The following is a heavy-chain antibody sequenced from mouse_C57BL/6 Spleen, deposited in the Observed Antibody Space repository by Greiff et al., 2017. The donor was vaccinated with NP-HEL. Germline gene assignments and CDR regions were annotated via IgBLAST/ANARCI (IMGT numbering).Heavy chain of an antibody. Sequence: EVQLVESGPGLVKPSQSLSLTCSVTGYSITSGYYWNWIRQFPGNKLEWMGYISYDGSNNYNPSLKNRISITRDTSKNQFFLKLNSVTTEDTATYYCARDLNYGSSFAYWGQGTLVTVSA. J-gene: IGHJ3*01. CDR2: ISYDGSN. CDR3: ARDLNYGSSFAY. V-gene: IGHV3-6*01. D-gene: IGHD1-1*01. CDR1: GYSITSGYY.